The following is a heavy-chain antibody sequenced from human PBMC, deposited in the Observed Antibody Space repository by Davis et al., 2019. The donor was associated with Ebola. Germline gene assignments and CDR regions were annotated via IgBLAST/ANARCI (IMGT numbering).Heavy chain of an antibody. CDR1: GGSISSSSYY. CDR3: ARGGKGLRFLEWRTKLFYGMDV. J-gene: IGHJ6*02. CDR2: IYYSGST. Sequence: MPSETLSLTCTVSGGSISSSSYYWGWIRQPPGKGLEWIGSIYYSGSTYYNPSLKSRVTMSVDTPKNQFSLKLSSVTAADTAVYYCARGGKGLRFLEWRTKLFYGMDVWGQGTTVTVSS. V-gene: IGHV4-39*01. D-gene: IGHD3-3*01.